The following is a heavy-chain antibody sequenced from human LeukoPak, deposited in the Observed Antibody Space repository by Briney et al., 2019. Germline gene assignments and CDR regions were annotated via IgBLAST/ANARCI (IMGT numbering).Heavy chain of an antibody. Sequence: GGSLRLSCAASGFTFNSYSISWVRQAPGKGLEWVSYISHTSESTYYADSVRGRFSISRDDAKSSLYLQMNSLRDEDTAVYYCARDRGYCTSDDCYRWLHYWGQGTLVIVSS. D-gene: IGHD2-8*01. J-gene: IGHJ4*02. V-gene: IGHV3-48*02. CDR3: ARDRGYCTSDDCYRWLHY. CDR2: ISHTSEST. CDR1: GFTFNSYS.